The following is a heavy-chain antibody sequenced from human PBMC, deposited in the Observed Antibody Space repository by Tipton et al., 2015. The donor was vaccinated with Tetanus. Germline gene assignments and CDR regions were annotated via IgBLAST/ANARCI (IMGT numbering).Heavy chain of an antibody. Sequence: SLRLSCQASGHNSASYWLSWVRQMPGRGLEWMGIIYLGDSHATYSPSFQGQVTMSVDRSTATAYLQWGSLKASDTAIYYCARHFGEMLYAPFRFDPWGQGTLVTVSS. CDR1: GHNSASYW. J-gene: IGHJ5*02. CDR2: IYLGDSHA. V-gene: IGHV5-51*01. CDR3: ARHFGEMLYAPFRFDP. D-gene: IGHD3-3*01.